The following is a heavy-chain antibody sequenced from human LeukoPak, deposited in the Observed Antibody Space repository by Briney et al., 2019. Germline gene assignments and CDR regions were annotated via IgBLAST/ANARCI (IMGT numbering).Heavy chain of an antibody. CDR2: INPNSGGT. J-gene: IGHJ4*02. D-gene: IGHD3-9*01. Sequence: ASVKVSCKASGYTFTGYYMHWVRQAPGQGLEWMGWINPNSGGTNYAQKFQGRVTMTRDTSISTAYMELSRLRSDDTAVYYCARVHLGTGYYNEGASFDYWGQGTLVTVSS. V-gene: IGHV1-2*02. CDR3: ARVHLGTGYYNEGASFDY. CDR1: GYTFTGYY.